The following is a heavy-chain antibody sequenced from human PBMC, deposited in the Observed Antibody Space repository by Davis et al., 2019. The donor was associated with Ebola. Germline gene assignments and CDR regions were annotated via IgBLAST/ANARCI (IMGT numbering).Heavy chain of an antibody. J-gene: IGHJ4*02. V-gene: IGHV5-51*01. CDR3: ASFGYYGDYNFDY. Sequence: YWSWIRQHPGKGLEWMGIIYPGDSDTRYSPSFQGQVTISADKSISTAYLQWSSLKASDTAMYYCASFGYYGDYNFDYWGQGTLVTVSS. D-gene: IGHD4-17*01. CDR2: IYPGDSDT. CDR1: YW.